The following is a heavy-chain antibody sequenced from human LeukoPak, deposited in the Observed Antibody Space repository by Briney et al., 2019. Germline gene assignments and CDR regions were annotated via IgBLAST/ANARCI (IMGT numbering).Heavy chain of an antibody. Sequence: SVKVSCKASGGTFSSYAIRWVRQAPGQGVEWMGGIIPIFGTAHYAQKFQGRVTITTDESTSTAYMELSSLRSEDPAVYYCARGPELERFDYWGQGTLVTVSS. V-gene: IGHV1-69*05. J-gene: IGHJ4*02. D-gene: IGHD1-1*01. CDR3: ARGPELERFDY. CDR1: GGTFSSYA. CDR2: IIPIFGTA.